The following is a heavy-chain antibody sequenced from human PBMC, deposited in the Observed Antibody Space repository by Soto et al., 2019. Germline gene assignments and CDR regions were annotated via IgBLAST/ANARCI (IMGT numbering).Heavy chain of an antibody. CDR2: IFHSGST. D-gene: IGHD3-9*01. CDR3: ARDRNYYDILTGYYSRWYFDY. CDR1: GGCINSGGFY. J-gene: IGHJ4*02. Sequence: SETLSLTCNVSGGCINSGGFYWSWIRQHPGKGLEWIGYIFHSGSTLYNPSLNSRVTLSADTSKNQLSLNLRSVTAADTAVYYCARDRNYYDILTGYYSRWYFDYWGQGTLVTVSS. V-gene: IGHV4-31*03.